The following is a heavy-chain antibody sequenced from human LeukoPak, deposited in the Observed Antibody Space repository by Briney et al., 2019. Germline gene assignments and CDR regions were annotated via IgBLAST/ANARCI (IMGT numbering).Heavy chain of an antibody. J-gene: IGHJ4*02. V-gene: IGHV3-66*02. CDR3: ASGGYDYVWGSYYYFDY. D-gene: IGHD3-16*01. Sequence: GGSLRLSCAASGFTVSSNYMSWVRQAPGKGLEWGSVIYSGGSTYYADSVKGRFTISRDNSKNTLYLQMNSLRAEDTAVYYCASGGYDYVWGSYYYFDYWGQGTLVTVSS. CDR2: IYSGGST. CDR1: GFTVSSNY.